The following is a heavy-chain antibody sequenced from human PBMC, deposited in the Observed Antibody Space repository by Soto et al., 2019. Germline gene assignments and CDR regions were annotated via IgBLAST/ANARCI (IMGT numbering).Heavy chain of an antibody. CDR3: ANGAPPLRYFDWSTYYYYGMDV. J-gene: IGHJ6*02. V-gene: IGHV3-30*18. CDR2: ISYDGSNK. Sequence: QVQLVESGGGVVQPGRSLRLSCAASGFTFSSYGMHWVRQAPGKGLEWVAVISYDGSNKYYADSVKGRFTISRDNSKNTLYLQMNSLRAEDTAVYYCANGAPPLRYFDWSTYYYYGMDVWGQGTTVTVSS. D-gene: IGHD3-9*01. CDR1: GFTFSSYG.